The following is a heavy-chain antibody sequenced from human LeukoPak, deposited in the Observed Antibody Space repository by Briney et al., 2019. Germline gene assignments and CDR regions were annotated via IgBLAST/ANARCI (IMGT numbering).Heavy chain of an antibody. CDR2: ITTYNGDT. J-gene: IGHJ4*02. CDR1: GYTFSSYG. Sequence: GASVEVSCKASGYTFSSYGIGWVRQAPGEGLEWMGWITTYNGDTNYAQRLQGRVTMTTDTSTSTAYMELRSLRSDDTAVYYCARGTYFHYWGQGTLVTVSS. V-gene: IGHV1-18*01. CDR3: ARGTYFHY.